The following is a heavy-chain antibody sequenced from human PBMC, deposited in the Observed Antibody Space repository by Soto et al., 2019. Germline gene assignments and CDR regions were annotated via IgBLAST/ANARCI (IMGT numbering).Heavy chain of an antibody. V-gene: IGHV1-18*01. CDR3: CSSQVPTSFDY. Sequence: QVQLLQSGAEVMKPGASVKVSCKASGYTFTNFGISWVRQAPGQGLEWMGWINTYNGKTNYAQKLQGRATLTTDTTTSTAYMALRSLTSDVTAIYYCCSSQVPTSFDYGGQGALVTVSS. CDR1: GYTFTNFG. D-gene: IGHD2-15*01. CDR2: INTYNGKT. J-gene: IGHJ4*02.